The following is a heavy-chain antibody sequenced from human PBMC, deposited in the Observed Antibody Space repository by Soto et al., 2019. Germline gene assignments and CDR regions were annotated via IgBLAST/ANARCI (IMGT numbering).Heavy chain of an antibody. D-gene: IGHD3-22*01. Sequence: EVQLVESGGGLVKPGGSLRLSCAASGFTFTNAWINWVRQAPGKGLEWVGRIKSKTDGGTTDYAEPVKGRFAISRDDSNNMLYLQMYSLKIEDTAVYYCTTDSYSTIIIVRFDYWGHGTLVTVSS. CDR1: GFTFTNAW. CDR2: IKSKTDGGTT. V-gene: IGHV3-15*07. CDR3: TTDSYSTIIIVRFDY. J-gene: IGHJ4*01.